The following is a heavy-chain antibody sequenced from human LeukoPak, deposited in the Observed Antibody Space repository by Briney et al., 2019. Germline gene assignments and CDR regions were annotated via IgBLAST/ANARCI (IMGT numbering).Heavy chain of an antibody. J-gene: IGHJ6*03. V-gene: IGHV3-74*01. CDR2: IDNDGHGI. Sequence: GGSLRLSCAASGFTFSGYWMHWVRQGPEKGLELVSRIDNDGHGIIYADSVKGRFTTPRDNAKNTLYLQMNSLRVEDTAVYYCAAGGGWDPSFGVVTHIDAWGKGTTVAVSS. D-gene: IGHD3-3*01. CDR1: GFTFSGYW. CDR3: AAGGGWDPSFGVVTHIDA.